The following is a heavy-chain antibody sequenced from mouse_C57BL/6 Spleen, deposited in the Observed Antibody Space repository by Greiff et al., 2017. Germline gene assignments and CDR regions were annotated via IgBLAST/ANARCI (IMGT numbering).Heavy chain of an antibody. CDR3: ARWLYDYDEGYYFDY. D-gene: IGHD2-4*01. CDR1: GYAFTNFL. Sequence: VKLMESGAELVRPGTSVKVSCKASGYAFTNFLIEWVKQRPGQGLEWIGVINPGSGGTNYNEKFKGKATLTADKSSSTAYMQLSSLTSEDSAVYFCARWLYDYDEGYYFDYWGQGTTHTVSS. J-gene: IGHJ2*01. V-gene: IGHV1-54*01. CDR2: INPGSGGT.